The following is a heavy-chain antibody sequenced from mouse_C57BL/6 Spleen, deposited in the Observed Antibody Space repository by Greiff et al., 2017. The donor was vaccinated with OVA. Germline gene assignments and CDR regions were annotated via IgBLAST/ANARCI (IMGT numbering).Heavy chain of an antibody. CDR1: GYTFTSYW. Sequence: QVQLQQSGAELVKPGASVKLSCKASGYTFTSYWMQWVKQRPGQGLEWIGEIDPSDSYTNYNQKFKGKATLTVDTSSSTAYMQLSSLTSEDSAVYYCARRTTVVATGAMDYWGQGTSVTVSS. V-gene: IGHV1-50*01. D-gene: IGHD1-1*01. CDR3: ARRTTVVATGAMDY. CDR2: IDPSDSYT. J-gene: IGHJ4*01.